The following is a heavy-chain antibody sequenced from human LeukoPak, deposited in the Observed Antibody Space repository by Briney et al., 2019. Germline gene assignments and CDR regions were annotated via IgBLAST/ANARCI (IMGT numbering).Heavy chain of an antibody. CDR1: GGSISSNNW. J-gene: IGHJ4*02. CDR3: ARVNINNWHSCDY. CDR2: IYHSGSP. V-gene: IGHV4-4*02. D-gene: IGHD1-1*01. Sequence: SGTLSLTCAVSGGSISSNNWWGWVRQPPGKGLEWIGEIYHSGSPNYNPSFKSRVTISVDKSRNHFSLNLSSVTAADTAVYYCARVNINNWHSCDYWGQGTLVTVSS.